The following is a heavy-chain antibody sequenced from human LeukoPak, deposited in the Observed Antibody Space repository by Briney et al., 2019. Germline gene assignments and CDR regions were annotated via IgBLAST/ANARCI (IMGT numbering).Heavy chain of an antibody. CDR2: LSSSGDTT. D-gene: IGHD6-19*01. CDR3: AKETEYSSGWWDY. CDR1: GFTFSSYA. V-gene: IGHV3-23*01. Sequence: GGSLRLSCAASGFTFSSYAMTWVRQAPGKGLEWVSSLSSSGDTTYYADSVKGRFTISRDDSKSTLYLRMNSLRDEDTAIYYCAKETEYSSGWWDYWGQGTLVTVSS. J-gene: IGHJ4*02.